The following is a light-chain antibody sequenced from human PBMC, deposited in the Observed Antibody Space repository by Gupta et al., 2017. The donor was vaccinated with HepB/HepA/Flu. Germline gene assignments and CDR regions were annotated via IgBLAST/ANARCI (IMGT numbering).Light chain of an antibody. CDR3: LQDYNYPPTT. Sequence: AIQMTQSPSSLSASVGDRVTITCRASQGIRNDLGWYQQKPGKAPKLLIYAASSLQSGVPSMFSGSGSGTDFTLTISSLQPEDFATYYCLQDYNYPPTTFGQGTKVEIK. CDR2: AAS. V-gene: IGKV1-6*01. CDR1: QGIRND. J-gene: IGKJ1*01.